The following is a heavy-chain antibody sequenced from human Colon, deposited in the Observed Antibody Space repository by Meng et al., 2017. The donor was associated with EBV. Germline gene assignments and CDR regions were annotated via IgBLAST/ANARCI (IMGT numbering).Heavy chain of an antibody. CDR1: GDSITSGDYS. V-gene: IGHV4-30-2*01. CDR2: IYHGVNI. CDR3: VRDTRRGGGWFDP. J-gene: IGHJ5*02. Sequence: QLQDSGSGLVRPSQPLSLTCAVSGDSITSGDYSWTWIRQPPGKGLEWIGYIYHGVNIYYTPSLRSRVTISVDKSRNQFSLKLTSVSAADTAVYYCVRDTRRGGGWFDPWGQGTLVTVSS. D-gene: IGHD3-10*01.